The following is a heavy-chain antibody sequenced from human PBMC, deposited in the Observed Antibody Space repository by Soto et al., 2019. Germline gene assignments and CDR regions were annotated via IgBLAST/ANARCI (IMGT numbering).Heavy chain of an antibody. CDR3: ARGGSLNWSFGL. V-gene: IGHV3-74*01. CDR1: GFTFSSYW. J-gene: IGHJ2*01. CDR2: INSDGSST. Sequence: EVQLVESGGGLVQPGGSLRLSCAASGFTFSSYWMHWVRQAPGKGLVWVSRINSDGSSTSYAHSVKGRFTISRDNSKNPPYRQMSVLRAKDTAVYYCARGGSLNWSFGLWGRGTLVTGSS. D-gene: IGHD1-26*01.